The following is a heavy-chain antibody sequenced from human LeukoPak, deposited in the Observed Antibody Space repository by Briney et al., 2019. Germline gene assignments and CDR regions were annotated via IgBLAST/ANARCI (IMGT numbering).Heavy chain of an antibody. CDR1: GGTFSSYA. J-gene: IGHJ4*02. CDR3: ARDLSPYSSFRSLYYFDY. CDR2: IIPIFGTA. V-gene: IGHV1-69*13. Sequence: GASVKVSCKASGGTFSSYAISWVRQAPGQGLEWMGGIIPIFGTANHAQKFQGRVTITADESTSTAYMELSSLRSEDTAVYYCARDLSPYSSFRSLYYFDYWGQGTLVTVSS. D-gene: IGHD6-6*01.